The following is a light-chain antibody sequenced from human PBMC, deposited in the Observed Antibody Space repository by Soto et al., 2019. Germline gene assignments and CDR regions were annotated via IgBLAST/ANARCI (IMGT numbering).Light chain of an antibody. J-gene: IGKJ3*01. V-gene: IGKV3-11*01. Sequence: EIVLTQSPATLSLSPGERATLSCRASQSVDNYLAWYQQKPGQAPRLLIYDVSNRATGTPARFSGSGSGTDFTLSISSLEPEDFAVYYCQQLSSYPRTFGPGTKVDIK. CDR1: QSVDNY. CDR2: DVS. CDR3: QQLSSYPRT.